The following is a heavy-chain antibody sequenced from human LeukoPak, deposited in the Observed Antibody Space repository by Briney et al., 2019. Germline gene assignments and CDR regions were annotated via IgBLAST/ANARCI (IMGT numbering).Heavy chain of an antibody. CDR2: ISGSGGST. V-gene: IGHV3-23*01. Sequence: GGSLRFTCAASGFTLSSYAMSWVRQAPGKGLEWVSAISGSGGSTYYADSVKGRFTISRDNSKNTLYLQMNSLRAEDTAVYYCAKEIMASAIVHPFDYWGQGTLVTVSS. J-gene: IGHJ4*02. D-gene: IGHD3-16*02. CDR1: GFTLSSYA. CDR3: AKEIMASAIVHPFDY.